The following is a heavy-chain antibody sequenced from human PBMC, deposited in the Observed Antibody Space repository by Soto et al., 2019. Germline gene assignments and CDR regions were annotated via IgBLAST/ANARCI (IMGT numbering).Heavy chain of an antibody. D-gene: IGHD1-26*01. CDR2: ISYDGSNK. CDR3: AKDLVGDSGSYGY. CDR1: GFTFSSYG. Sequence: QVQLVESGGGVVQPGRSLRLSCAASGFTFSSYGMHWVRQAPGKGLEWVAVISYDGSNKYYADSVKGRFTISRDNSKNTRYLQMNSLRAEDTAVYYCAKDLVGDSGSYGYWGQGTLVTVSS. J-gene: IGHJ4*02. V-gene: IGHV3-30*18.